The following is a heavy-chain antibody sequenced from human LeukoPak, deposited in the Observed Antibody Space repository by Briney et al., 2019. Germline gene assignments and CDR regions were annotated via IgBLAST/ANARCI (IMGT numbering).Heavy chain of an antibody. CDR2: LNPNSGGT. J-gene: IGHJ4*02. CDR3: ARGPGDY. Sequence: GASVKVSCKASAYTFTGYYLHWVRQAPGQGLEWMGWLNPNSGGTHYAQKFQDRVTMTRDTSINTACMELSRLRSDDTAVYYCARGPGDYWGQGTLVTVSS. D-gene: IGHD1-14*01. V-gene: IGHV1-2*02. CDR1: AYTFTGYY.